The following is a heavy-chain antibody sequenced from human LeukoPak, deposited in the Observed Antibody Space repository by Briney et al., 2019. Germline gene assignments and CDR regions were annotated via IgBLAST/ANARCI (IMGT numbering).Heavy chain of an antibody. Sequence: SVKVSCKASGGTFSSYAISWVRQAPGQGLEWMGGIIPIFGTANYAQKFQGRVTITADKSTSTAYMELSSLRSEDTAVYYCATRDYYYYGMDVWGKGTTVTVSS. V-gene: IGHV1-69*06. CDR3: ATRDYYYYGMDV. CDR1: GGTFSSYA. CDR2: IIPIFGTA. J-gene: IGHJ6*04.